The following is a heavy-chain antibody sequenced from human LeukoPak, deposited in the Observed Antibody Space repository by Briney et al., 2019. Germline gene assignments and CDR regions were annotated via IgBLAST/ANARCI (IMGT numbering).Heavy chain of an antibody. D-gene: IGHD1-26*01. V-gene: IGHV1-18*01. Sequence: GASVKVSCKASGYTFTSYGISWVRQAPGQGLEWMGWISAYNGNTNYAQKLQGRVTMTTDTSTSTAYMELRSLRSDDTAVYYCARTGYSLSWWELPHYYYYGMDVWGQGTTVTVSS. CDR3: ARTGYSLSWWELPHYYYYGMDV. CDR2: ISAYNGNT. J-gene: IGHJ6*02. CDR1: GYTFTSYG.